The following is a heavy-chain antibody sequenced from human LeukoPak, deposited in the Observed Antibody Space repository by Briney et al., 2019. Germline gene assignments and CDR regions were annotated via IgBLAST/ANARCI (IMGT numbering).Heavy chain of an antibody. CDR1: GYTFTSYD. Sequence: ASVTVSCKASGYTFTSYDINWVRQAPGQGLEWMGWMNPNSGNTGYAQKFQGRVTMTRSTSISTAYMELSSLRSEDTAVYYCARGRGRWKLDSGRALTPNWFDPRGQGTLVTVSS. D-gene: IGHD5-12*01. CDR3: ARGRGRWKLDSGRALTPNWFDP. CDR2: MNPNSGNT. V-gene: IGHV1-8*01. J-gene: IGHJ5*02.